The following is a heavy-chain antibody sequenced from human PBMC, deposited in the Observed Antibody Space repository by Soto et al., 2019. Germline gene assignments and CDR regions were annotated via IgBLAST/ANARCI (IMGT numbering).Heavy chain of an antibody. Sequence: QLQLQESGPGLVKPSETLSLTCTVSGGSISSSSYYWGWIRQPPGKGLEWIGSIYYSGSTYYNPSLKSRVTISVDTSKNQCSLKLSSVTAADTAVYDCARYWWELPQGAGFDYWGQGTLVTVSS. CDR1: GGSISSSSYY. D-gene: IGHD1-26*01. J-gene: IGHJ4*02. V-gene: IGHV4-39*01. CDR2: IYYSGST. CDR3: ARYWWELPQGAGFDY.